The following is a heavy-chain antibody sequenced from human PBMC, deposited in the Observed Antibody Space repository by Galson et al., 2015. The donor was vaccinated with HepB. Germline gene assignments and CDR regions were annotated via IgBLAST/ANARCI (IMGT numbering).Heavy chain of an antibody. CDR2: IGSSGRT. V-gene: IGHV3-23*01. CDR1: GFTISGYG. CDR3: AVNMKRGTSDY. Sequence: SLRLSCAAAGFTISGYGIDWVRQPPGKGLEWVSGIGSSGRTYYTDSVKGRFTIPRDNSKNTVFLQMNSLRAEDTAEYFCAVNMKRGTSDYWGQGTRVTVSS. J-gene: IGHJ4*02. D-gene: IGHD1-1*01.